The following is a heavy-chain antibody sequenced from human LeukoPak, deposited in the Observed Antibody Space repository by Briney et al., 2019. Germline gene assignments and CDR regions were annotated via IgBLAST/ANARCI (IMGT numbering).Heavy chain of an antibody. CDR2: ISSSSTI. J-gene: IGHJ4*02. CDR3: ARKGSSGWYGGLSVGY. CDR1: GFTFSSYS. V-gene: IGHV3-48*02. Sequence: HPGGSLRLSCAASGFTFSSYSMNWVRQAPGKGLEWVSYISSSSTIYYADSVKGRFTISRDNAKNSLYLQMNSLRDEDTAVYYCARKGSSGWYGGLSVGYWGQGTLVTVSS. D-gene: IGHD6-19*01.